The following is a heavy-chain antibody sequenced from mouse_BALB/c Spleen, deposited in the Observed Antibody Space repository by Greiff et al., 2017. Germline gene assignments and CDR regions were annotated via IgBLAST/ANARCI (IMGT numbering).Heavy chain of an antibody. CDR2: ISSGSSTI. CDR3: ARSLYGNCEGYAMDY. CDR1: GFTFSSFG. V-gene: IGHV5-17*02. D-gene: IGHD2-1*01. J-gene: IGHJ4*01. Sequence: EVQGVESGGGLVQPGGSRKLSCAASGFTFSSFGMHWVRQAPEKGLEWVAYISSGSSTIYYADTVKGRFTISRDNPKNTLFLQMTSLRSEDTAMYYCARSLYGNCEGYAMDYWGQGTSVTVSS.